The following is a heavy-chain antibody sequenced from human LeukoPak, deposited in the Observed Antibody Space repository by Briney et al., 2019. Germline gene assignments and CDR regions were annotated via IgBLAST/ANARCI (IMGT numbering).Heavy chain of an antibody. Sequence: GGSLRLSCAASGFTFSSYSMNWVRQAPGKGLEWVSVTYSGGSTYYADSVKGRCTISRDNSKNALYLQMNSLRGEDTAVYYCASGIRAFDNWGQGTLVTVSA. D-gene: IGHD1-26*01. CDR3: ASGIRAFDN. CDR2: TYSGGST. CDR1: GFTFSSYS. J-gene: IGHJ4*02. V-gene: IGHV3-66*01.